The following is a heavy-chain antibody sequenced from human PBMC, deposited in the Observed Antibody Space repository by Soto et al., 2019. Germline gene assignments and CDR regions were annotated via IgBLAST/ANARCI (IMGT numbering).Heavy chain of an antibody. CDR2: IRYDGSNK. CDR1: GFTFSSYG. D-gene: IGHD6-19*01. Sequence: GGSLRLSCAASGFTFSSYGMHWVRQAPGKGLEWVAVIRYDGSNKYYADSVKGRFTISRDNSKNTLYLQMNSLRAEDTAVYYCAKDDSSGEYNYWGQGTLVTVSS. V-gene: IGHV3-30*02. CDR3: AKDDSSGEYNY. J-gene: IGHJ4*02.